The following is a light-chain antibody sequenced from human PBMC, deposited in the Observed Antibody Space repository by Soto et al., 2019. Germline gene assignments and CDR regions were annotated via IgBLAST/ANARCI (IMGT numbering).Light chain of an antibody. V-gene: IGKV1-5*01. CDR3: KQYNSYSGT. CDR1: QSISSW. CDR2: AAS. J-gene: IGKJ2*01. Sequence: DIQMTQSPSTLSASVGDRVTITCRASQSISSWLAWYQQKPGKAPKLLIYAASSLEGGVPSRFSGSGSGTEFTLTISSLQPDDFATYYCKQYNSYSGTFAQGTKLEIK.